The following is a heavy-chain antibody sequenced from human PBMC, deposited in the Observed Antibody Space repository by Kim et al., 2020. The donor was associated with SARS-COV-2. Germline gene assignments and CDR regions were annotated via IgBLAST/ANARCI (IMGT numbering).Heavy chain of an antibody. CDR3: ARDCGLTIFGVAANYYYYG. J-gene: IGHJ6*01. V-gene: IGHV4-59*01. CDR1: GGSISSYY. CDR2: IYYSGST. Sequence: SETLSLTCTVSGGSISSYYWSWIRQPPGKGLEWIGYIYYSGSTNYNPSLKSRVTISVDTSKNQFSLKLSSVTAADTAVYYCARDCGLTIFGVAANYYYYG. D-gene: IGHD3-3*01.